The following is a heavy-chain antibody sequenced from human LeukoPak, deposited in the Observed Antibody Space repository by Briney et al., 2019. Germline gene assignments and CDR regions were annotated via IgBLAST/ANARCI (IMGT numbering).Heavy chain of an antibody. CDR2: IIPIFAIA. J-gene: IGHJ6*02. Sequence: VASVKVSCKASGGTFSSYAISWVRQAPGQGLERMGRIIPIFAIANYAQKFQGRVTITADKSTSTAYMELSSLRSEDTAVYYCARGDYDYAERYYGMDVWGQGTTVTVSS. CDR3: ARGDYDYAERYYGMDV. D-gene: IGHD3-16*01. CDR1: GGTFSSYA. V-gene: IGHV1-69*04.